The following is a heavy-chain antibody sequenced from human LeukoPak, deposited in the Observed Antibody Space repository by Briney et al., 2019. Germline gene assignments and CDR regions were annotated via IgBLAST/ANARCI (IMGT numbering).Heavy chain of an antibody. V-gene: IGHV4-39*01. D-gene: IGHD3-3*01. Sequence: SETLSLTCTVSGGSISSSSYYWGWIRQPPGKGLEWIGSIYYSGSTYYNPSLKSRVTISVDTSKNQFSLKLSSVTAADTAVYYCARQPWGVVKNTYYYYYYMDVWGKGTTVTISS. CDR2: IYYSGST. CDR1: GGSISSSSYY. J-gene: IGHJ6*03. CDR3: ARQPWGVVKNTYYYYYYMDV.